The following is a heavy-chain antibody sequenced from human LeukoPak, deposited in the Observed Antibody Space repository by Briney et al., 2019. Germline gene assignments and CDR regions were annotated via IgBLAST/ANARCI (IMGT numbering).Heavy chain of an antibody. CDR3: ARVGYYYDSSGYPPVDY. CDR1: GGTFSSYA. Sequence: HVASVKVSCKASGGTFSSYAISWVRQAPGQGLGWMGRIIPILGVANYAQKFQGRVTITADKSTSTAYMELSSLRSEDTAVYYCARVGYYYDSSGYPPVDYWGQGTLVTVSS. D-gene: IGHD3-22*01. V-gene: IGHV1-69*04. J-gene: IGHJ4*02. CDR2: IIPILGVA.